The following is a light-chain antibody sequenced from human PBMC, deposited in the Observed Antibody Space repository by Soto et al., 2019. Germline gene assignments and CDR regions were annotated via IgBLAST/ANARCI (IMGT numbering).Light chain of an antibody. CDR2: DVS. V-gene: IGLV2-14*01. J-gene: IGLJ2*01. Sequence: QSALTQPASVSGSPGQSITISCTGTSSDVGGYNYVSWYQQHPGKAPKLMIYDVSNRPSVVSNRFSGSKSGNTASLTISGLQAEDEADYYCSSYTSSRTPLVFGGGTKLTVL. CDR1: SSDVGGYNY. CDR3: SSYTSSRTPLV.